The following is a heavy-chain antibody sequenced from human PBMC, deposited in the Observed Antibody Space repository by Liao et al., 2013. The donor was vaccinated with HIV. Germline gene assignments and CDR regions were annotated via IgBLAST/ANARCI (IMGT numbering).Heavy chain of an antibody. V-gene: IGHV4-34*01. CDR1: GGSFSRYY. CDR3: AVGSSWYNGWVY. J-gene: IGHJ4*02. Sequence: QVQLQQWGAGLLKPSETLSLTCAVYGGSFSRYYWSWIRQPPGKGLEWIGEINHSGSTNYNPSLKSRVTISVDTSKNQFSLNLRSVTAADTAVYYCAVGSSWYNGWVYWGQGTLVTVSS. D-gene: IGHD6-13*01. CDR2: INHSGST.